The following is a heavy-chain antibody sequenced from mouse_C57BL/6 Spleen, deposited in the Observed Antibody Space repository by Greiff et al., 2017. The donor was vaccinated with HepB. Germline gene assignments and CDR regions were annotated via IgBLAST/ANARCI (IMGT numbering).Heavy chain of an antibody. V-gene: IGHV5-4*03. CDR2: ISDGGSYT. D-gene: IGHD1-1*01. CDR1: GFTFSSYA. J-gene: IGHJ2*01. CDR3: ARLRGDYFDY. Sequence: EVKVEESGGGLVKPGGSLKLSCAASGFTFSSYAMSWVRQTPEKRLEWVATISDGGSYTYYPDNGKGRFTISRDNAKNNLYLQMSHLKSEDTAMYYCARLRGDYFDYWGQGTTLTVSS.